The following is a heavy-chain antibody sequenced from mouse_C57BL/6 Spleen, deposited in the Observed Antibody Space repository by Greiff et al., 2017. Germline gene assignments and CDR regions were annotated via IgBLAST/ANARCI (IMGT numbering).Heavy chain of an antibody. CDR3: ARSLITTGIAY. CDR2: IDPSDSYT. J-gene: IGHJ3*01. V-gene: IGHV1-50*01. Sequence: QVQLQQPGAELVKPGASVKLSCKASGYTFTSYWMQWVKQRPGQGLEWIGEIDPSDSYTNYNQKFKGKATLTVDTSSSTAYMQLSSLTSEDSAVYYCARSLITTGIAYWGQGTLVTVSA. CDR1: GYTFTSYW. D-gene: IGHD1-1*01.